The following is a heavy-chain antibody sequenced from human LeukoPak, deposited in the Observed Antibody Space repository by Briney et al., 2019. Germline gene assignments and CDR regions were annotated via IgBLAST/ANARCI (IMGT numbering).Heavy chain of an antibody. CDR3: ARVIDVAAAGYFDS. CDR2: IYHSGST. J-gene: IGHJ4*02. CDR1: GYSISSGYY. Sequence: SETLSLTCTVSGYSISSGYYWGWIRQPPGKGLEWIGSIYHSGSTYYNPSLKNRVTISVDTSKNQFSLKLSSVTAADTALYYCARVIDVAAAGYFDSWGQGTQVTVSS. V-gene: IGHV4-38-2*02. D-gene: IGHD6-13*01.